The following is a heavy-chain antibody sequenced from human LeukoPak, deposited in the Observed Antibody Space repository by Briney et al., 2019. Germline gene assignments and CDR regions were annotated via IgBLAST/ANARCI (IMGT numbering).Heavy chain of an antibody. CDR1: GGSFSGYY. V-gene: IGHV4-34*01. J-gene: IGHJ4*02. CDR3: AAYSYGYLYYFDY. D-gene: IGHD5-18*01. CDR2: INHSGST. Sequence: SETLSLTCAVYGGSFSGYYWSWIRQPPGKGLEWIGEINHSGSTNYNPSLKSRVTISVDTSKNQFSLKLSSVTAADTAVYYCAAYSYGYLYYFDYWGQGTLVTVSS.